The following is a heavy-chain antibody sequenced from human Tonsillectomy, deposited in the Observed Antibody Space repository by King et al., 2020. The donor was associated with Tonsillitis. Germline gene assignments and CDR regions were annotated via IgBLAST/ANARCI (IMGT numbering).Heavy chain of an antibody. CDR3: AKVGYYFDSSGYYDY. Sequence: VQLVESGGGLVQPGGSLRLSCAASGFTFSSFAMSWVRQAPGKGLEWVSXXXRXGSXTXYADSVKGRFTISRDNSQNMLYLQMNSLRAEDTAVYYCAKVGYYFDSSGYYDYWGLGTLVTVSS. CDR2: XXRXGSXT. CDR1: GFTFSSFA. D-gene: IGHD3-22*01. V-gene: IGHV3-23*03. J-gene: IGHJ4*02.